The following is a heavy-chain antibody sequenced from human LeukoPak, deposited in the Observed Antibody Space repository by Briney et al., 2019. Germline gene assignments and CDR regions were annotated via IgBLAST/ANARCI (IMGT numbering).Heavy chain of an antibody. CDR2: ISRSGTSI. J-gene: IGHJ4*02. CDR1: GFTFSDYY. Sequence: PGGPLRLSCAASGFTFSDYYMSWIRQAPGKGLEWLSYISRSGTSIYYADSVRGRFAISRDNAKNSLYLQMNSLRAEDTAVYYCAGGRIAADDFWGQGTLVIVSS. CDR3: AGGRIAADDF. V-gene: IGHV3-11*01. D-gene: IGHD6-13*01.